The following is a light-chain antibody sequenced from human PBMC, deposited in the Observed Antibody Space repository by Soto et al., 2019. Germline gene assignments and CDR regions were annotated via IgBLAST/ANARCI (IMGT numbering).Light chain of an antibody. Sequence: IVLSQSPGPLSLSPGQRATLSCRASQTVSTTYLAWYQQKPGQAPRLLIYGTSTRANGVPDRFSGSGSVTHFTVTISSLEPEGFAVYYCQQYGNSPRYTFRQGTKLEIK. CDR1: QTVSTTY. CDR3: QQYGNSPRYT. J-gene: IGKJ2*01. V-gene: IGKV3-20*01. CDR2: GTS.